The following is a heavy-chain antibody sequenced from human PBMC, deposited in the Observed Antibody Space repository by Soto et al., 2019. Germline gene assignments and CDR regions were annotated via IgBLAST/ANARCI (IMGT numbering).Heavy chain of an antibody. Sequence: PSETLSLTCAVYGGSFSGYYWSWIRQPPGKGLEWIGEINHSGSTNYNPSLKSRVTISVDTSKNQFSLKLSSVTAADTAVYYCARRYSGLNYWGQGTLVTVSS. D-gene: IGHD5-12*01. J-gene: IGHJ4*02. CDR3: ARRYSGLNY. CDR2: INHSGST. CDR1: GGSFSGYY. V-gene: IGHV4-34*01.